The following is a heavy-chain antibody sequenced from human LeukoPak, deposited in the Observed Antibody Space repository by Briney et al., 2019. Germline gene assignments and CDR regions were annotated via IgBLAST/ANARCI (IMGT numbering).Heavy chain of an antibody. CDR1: GFTFSSYG. V-gene: IGHV3-30*18. CDR2: ISYDGSNK. J-gene: IGHJ6*02. CDR3: AKDRWLGRDRYYHYGMDV. Sequence: GRSLRLSCAASGFTFSSYGMHWVRQAPGKGLEWVAVISYDGSNKYYADSVKGRFTISRDNSKNTLYLQMNSLRAEDTAVYYCAKDRWLGRDRYYHYGMDVWGQGTTVTVSS. D-gene: IGHD6-19*01.